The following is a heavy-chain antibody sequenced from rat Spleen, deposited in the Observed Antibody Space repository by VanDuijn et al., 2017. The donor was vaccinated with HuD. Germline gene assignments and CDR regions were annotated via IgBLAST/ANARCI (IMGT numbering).Heavy chain of an antibody. V-gene: IGHV2-15*01. CDR3: ARASFDS. CDR1: GFSLISYT. J-gene: IGHJ2*01. CDR2: IWNDGST. Sequence: QVQLKESGPGLVQPSQTLSLTCTVSGFSLISYTVSWVRQPPGKGLEWMGGIWNDGSTNYNSALKNRLNISRDTSKSQVFLKMNSLQTEDTAMYFCARASFDSWGQGVMVTVSS.